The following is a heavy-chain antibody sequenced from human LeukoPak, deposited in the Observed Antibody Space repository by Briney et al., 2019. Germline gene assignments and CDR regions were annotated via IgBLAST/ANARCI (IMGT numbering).Heavy chain of an antibody. CDR3: ARFLKYYGSGNAFDI. Sequence: PSETLSLTCAVYGGSFSGYYWSWIRQPPGKGLEWIGEINHSGSTNYNPSLKSRVTISVDTPKNQFSLKLSSVTAADTAVYYCARFLKYYGSGNAFDIWGQGTMVTVSS. V-gene: IGHV4-34*01. CDR2: INHSGST. D-gene: IGHD3-10*01. J-gene: IGHJ3*02. CDR1: GGSFSGYY.